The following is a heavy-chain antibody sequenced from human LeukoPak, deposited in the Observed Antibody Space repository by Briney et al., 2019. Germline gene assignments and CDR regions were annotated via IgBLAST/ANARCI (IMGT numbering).Heavy chain of an antibody. CDR3: ARESGYSGSYRDAFDI. D-gene: IGHD1-26*01. V-gene: IGHV4-61*02. CDR1: GGSISSGSYY. Sequence: SETLSLTCTVSGGSISSGSYYWSWIRQPAGKGLEWIGRIYTSGSTNYNPSLKSRVTISVDTSKNQFSLKLSSVTAADTAVYYCARESGYSGSYRDAFDIWGQGTMVTVSS. J-gene: IGHJ3*02. CDR2: IYTSGST.